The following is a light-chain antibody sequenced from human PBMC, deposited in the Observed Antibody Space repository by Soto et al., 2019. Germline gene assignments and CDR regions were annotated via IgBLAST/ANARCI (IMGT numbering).Light chain of an antibody. J-gene: IGLJ1*01. CDR1: SSDVGGYTY. V-gene: IGLV2-14*01. CDR3: SSYTSSSTLCV. Sequence: QSVLTQPASVSGSPRQSITISCTGASSDVGGYTYVSWYQQHPGKAPKLMIYEVNNRPSGVSNRFSGSKSGNTASLTISGLHAEDEAEYYCSSYTSSSTLCVFGTGTKVTVL. CDR2: EVN.